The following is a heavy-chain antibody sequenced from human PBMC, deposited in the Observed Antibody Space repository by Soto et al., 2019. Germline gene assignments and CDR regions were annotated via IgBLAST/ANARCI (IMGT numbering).Heavy chain of an antibody. V-gene: IGHV1-3*01. CDR2: INAGNGNT. J-gene: IGHJ6*02. CDR3: ARDPSYYGMDV. CDR1: GYTFSNFS. Sequence: ASVKVSCTASGYTFSNFSMHWVRQAPGQRLEWMGWINAGNGNTKYSQKFQGRVTITRDTSASTAYMELSSLRSEDTAVYYCARDPSYYGMDVWGQGTTVTVSS.